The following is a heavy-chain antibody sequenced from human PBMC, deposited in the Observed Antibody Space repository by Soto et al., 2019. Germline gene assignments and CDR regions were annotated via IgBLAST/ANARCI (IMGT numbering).Heavy chain of an antibody. CDR2: IWYDGSNK. J-gene: IGHJ6*03. V-gene: IGHV3-33*01. CDR1: GFTFSSYG. Sequence: LRLSCAASGFTFSSYGMHWVRQAPGKGLEWVAVIWYDGSNKYYADSVKGRFTISRDNSKNTLYLQMNSLRAEDTAVYYCARDYDFWSGYHYYYMDVWGKGTTVTVSS. CDR3: ARDYDFWSGYHYYYMDV. D-gene: IGHD3-3*01.